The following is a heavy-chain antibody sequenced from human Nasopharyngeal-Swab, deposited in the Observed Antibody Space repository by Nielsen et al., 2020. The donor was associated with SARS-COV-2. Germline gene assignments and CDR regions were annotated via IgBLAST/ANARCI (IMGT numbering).Heavy chain of an antibody. Sequence: GGSLRLSCAASGFTFSSYSMNWVRQAPGKGLEWVSYISSSSSTIYYADSVKGRFTVSRDNAKNSLYLQMSSLRDEDTAVYYCVREFEATGATYLDYWGLGTLVTVSS. J-gene: IGHJ4*02. CDR2: ISSSSSTI. CDR3: VREFEATGATYLDY. V-gene: IGHV3-48*02. CDR1: GFTFSSYS. D-gene: IGHD1-26*01.